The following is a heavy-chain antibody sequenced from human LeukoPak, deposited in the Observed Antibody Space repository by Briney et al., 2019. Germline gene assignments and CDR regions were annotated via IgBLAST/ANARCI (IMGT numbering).Heavy chain of an antibody. D-gene: IGHD2-2*02. CDR3: ARPLYSSRYNWFDP. Sequence: SETLSLTCTVSGGSISSGGYYWSWIRQPPGKGLEWIGYIYHSGSTNYNPSLKSRVTISVDTSKNQFSLKLSSVTAADTAVYYCARPLYSSRYNWFDPWGQGTLVTVSS. CDR1: GGSISSGGYY. CDR2: IYHSGST. V-gene: IGHV4-30-2*01. J-gene: IGHJ5*02.